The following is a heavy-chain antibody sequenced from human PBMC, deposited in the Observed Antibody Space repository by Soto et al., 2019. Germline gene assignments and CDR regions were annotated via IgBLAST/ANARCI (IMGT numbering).Heavy chain of an antibody. J-gene: IGHJ3*02. CDR2: FYYSGST. Sequence: QVQLQESGPGLVKPSETLSLTCTVSGGSISNYYWSWIRQPPGKGLEWIGYFYYSGSTNYNPSLKSRVTISVDTSKNQFSLKRSSVTAADTAVYYCAREGGAVAAAFDIWGQGTMVTVSS. V-gene: IGHV4-59*01. CDR3: AREGGAVAAAFDI. D-gene: IGHD6-19*01. CDR1: GGSISNYY.